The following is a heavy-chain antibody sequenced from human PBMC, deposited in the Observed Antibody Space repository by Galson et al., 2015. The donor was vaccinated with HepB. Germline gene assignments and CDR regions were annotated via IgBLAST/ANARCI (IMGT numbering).Heavy chain of an antibody. J-gene: IGHJ4*02. Sequence: SVKVSCKASGYTFTSYAMNWARQAPGQGLEWMGWINTNTGNPTYAQGFTGRFVFSLDTSVSTAYLQISSLKAEDTAVYYCAREPPPQTTVTSTSDYWGQGTLVTVSS. CDR1: GYTFTSYA. CDR2: INTNTGNP. V-gene: IGHV7-4-1*02. CDR3: AREPPPQTTVTSTSDY. D-gene: IGHD4-17*01.